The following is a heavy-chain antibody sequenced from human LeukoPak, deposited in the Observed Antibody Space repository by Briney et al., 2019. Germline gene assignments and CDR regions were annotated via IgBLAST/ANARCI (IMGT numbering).Heavy chain of an antibody. CDR3: ARYRAYYYMDV. V-gene: IGHV3-48*04. D-gene: IGHD1-1*01. CDR1: GFTFSTYS. Sequence: GGSPRLSCAASGFTFSTYSMTWVRQAPGKGLEWLSFISGTSNTIYYADSVKGRFTISRDNANNSLYLQVNSLRAEDTAVYYCARYRAYYYMDVWGKGTTVTVSS. J-gene: IGHJ6*03. CDR2: ISGTSNTI.